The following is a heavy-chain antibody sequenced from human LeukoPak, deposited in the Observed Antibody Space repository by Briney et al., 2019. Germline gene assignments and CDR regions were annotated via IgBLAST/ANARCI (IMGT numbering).Heavy chain of an antibody. D-gene: IGHD3-22*01. CDR2: IYYSGST. J-gene: IGHJ4*02. Sequence: SETLSLTCTVSGGSISSGGYYWSWLRQHPGKGLEWIGYIYYSGSTYYNPSLKSRVTISVDTSKNQFSLKLSSVTAADTAVYYCARSAGYYDSSGTIDYWGQGTLVTVSS. V-gene: IGHV4-31*03. CDR1: GGSISSGGYY. CDR3: ARSAGYYDSSGTIDY.